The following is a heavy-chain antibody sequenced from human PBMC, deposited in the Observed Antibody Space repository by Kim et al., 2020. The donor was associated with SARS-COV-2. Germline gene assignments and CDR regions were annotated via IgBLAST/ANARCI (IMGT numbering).Heavy chain of an antibody. CDR3: ARSKSDDSSNYYYVPFDY. D-gene: IGHD3-22*01. CDR1: GYTFNSYG. J-gene: IGHJ4*02. V-gene: IGHV1-18*01. CDR2: ISAYNGNT. Sequence: ASVKVSCKASGYTFNSYGISWVRQAPGQGLEWMGWISAYNGNTNYAQKLQGRVTMTTDTSTSTAYMELRSLRSDDTAVYYCARSKSDDSSNYYYVPFDYWGQGTLVTVSS.